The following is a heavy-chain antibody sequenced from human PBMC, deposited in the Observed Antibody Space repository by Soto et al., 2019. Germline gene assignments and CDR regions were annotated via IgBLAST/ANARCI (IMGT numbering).Heavy chain of an antibody. D-gene: IGHD3-10*01. CDR1: GGSFTGYD. CDR3: ASTITMVRGVPRRYYGMDV. Sequence: SETLSLTCAVYGGSFTGYDWSWIRQPPGKGLEWIGEINHSGSTNYNPSLKSRVTISVDTSKNQFSLKLSSVTAADTAVYYCASTITMVRGVPRRYYGMDVWGQGTTVT. V-gene: IGHV4-34*01. J-gene: IGHJ6*02. CDR2: INHSGST.